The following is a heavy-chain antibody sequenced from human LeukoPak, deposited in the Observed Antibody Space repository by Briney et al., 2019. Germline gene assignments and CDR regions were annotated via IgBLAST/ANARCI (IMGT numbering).Heavy chain of an antibody. Sequence: GASVKVSCKASGYTFNENYLHWVRQAPGQGLEWMGIINPSGGSTSHAQKFQGRVTMTRDTSISTAYMELSRLRSDDTAVYYCAREGGSGSYYKWGGDYWGQGTLVTVSS. CDR3: AREGGSGSYYKWGGDY. CDR1: GYTFNENY. D-gene: IGHD3-10*01. CDR2: INPSGGST. J-gene: IGHJ4*02. V-gene: IGHV1-46*02.